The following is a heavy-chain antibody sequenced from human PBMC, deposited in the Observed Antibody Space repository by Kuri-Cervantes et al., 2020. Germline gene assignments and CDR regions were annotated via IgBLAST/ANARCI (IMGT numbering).Heavy chain of an antibody. Sequence: LETLSLTCTVSGDFMANFYWSWIRQSPGKGLEWIGFIFDTGNTDYNPSLKSRVTIAVDTSKSQFSLELTSMTAADTAIYYCARARGRGFTNGGYYFDYWGQGSLVTVSS. CDR1: GDFMANFY. D-gene: IGHD2-8*01. CDR3: ARARGRGFTNGGYYFDY. CDR2: IFDTGNT. V-gene: IGHV4-59*13. J-gene: IGHJ4*02.